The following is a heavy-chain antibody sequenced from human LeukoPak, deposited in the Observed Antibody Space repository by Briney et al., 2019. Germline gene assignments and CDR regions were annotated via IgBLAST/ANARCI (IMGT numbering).Heavy chain of an antibody. Sequence: GASVKVSCKASGYTFTGYYMHWVRQAPGQGLEWMGWINPNSGGTNYAQKFQGRVTMTRDTSISTAYMELSRLRSDDTAVYYCARDFWYYYDSSGYPHEYYFDYWGQGTLVTVSS. D-gene: IGHD3-22*01. CDR2: INPNSGGT. V-gene: IGHV1-2*02. CDR1: GYTFTGYY. CDR3: ARDFWYYYDSSGYPHEYYFDY. J-gene: IGHJ4*02.